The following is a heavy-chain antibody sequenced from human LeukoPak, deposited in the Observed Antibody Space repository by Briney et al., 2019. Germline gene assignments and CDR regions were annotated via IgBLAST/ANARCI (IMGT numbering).Heavy chain of an antibody. V-gene: IGHV5-51*01. CDR3: ARLGRYCSGGSCYSDYYYYGMDV. J-gene: IGHJ6*02. CDR2: IYPGDSDT. CDR1: GYSFTSYW. Sequence: GESLKISCKGSGYSFTSYWIGWVRPMPGKGLEWMGIIYPGDSDTRYSPSFQGQVTISADKSISTAYLQWSSLKASDTAMYYCARLGRYCSGGSCYSDYYYYGMDVWGQGTTVTVSS. D-gene: IGHD2-15*01.